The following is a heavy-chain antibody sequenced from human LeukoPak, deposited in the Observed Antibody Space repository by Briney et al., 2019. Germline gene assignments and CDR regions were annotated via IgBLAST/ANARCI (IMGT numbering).Heavy chain of an antibody. V-gene: IGHV5-51*01. CDR1: GYSFTSYW. Sequence: GESLKISCKGSGYSFTSYWIGWVRQMPGKGLEWMGIIYPGDSDTRYSPSFQGQVTISADKSISTAYLQWSSLKASDTAMYYCARRREMATIGGAFDIWGQGTMVTVSS. CDR3: ARRREMATIGGAFDI. CDR2: IYPGDSDT. J-gene: IGHJ3*02. D-gene: IGHD5-24*01.